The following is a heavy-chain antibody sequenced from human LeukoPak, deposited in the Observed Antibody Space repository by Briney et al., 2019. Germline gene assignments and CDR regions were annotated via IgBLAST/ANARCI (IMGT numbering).Heavy chain of an antibody. CDR3: ARESEYRFDY. Sequence: GSLRLSCAASGFTFSSLGMHWVRQAPGKGLEWVAVIWFDGSDKYYADSVKGRFTISRDNSKNTLYLQMDSLRAGDTAVYYCARESEYRFDYWGQGTLVTVSS. D-gene: IGHD2/OR15-2a*01. CDR1: GFTFSSLG. CDR2: IWFDGSDK. J-gene: IGHJ4*02. V-gene: IGHV3-33*01.